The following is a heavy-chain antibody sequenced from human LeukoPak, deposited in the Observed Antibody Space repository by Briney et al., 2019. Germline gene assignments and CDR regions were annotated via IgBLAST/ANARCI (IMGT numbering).Heavy chain of an antibody. CDR3: ARESGTTTGTFDY. CDR1: GFTFSSYA. V-gene: IGHV3-30-3*01. Sequence: GRSLRLSCAASGFTFSSYAMHWVRQAPGKGLEWVAVISYDGSNKYYADSVKGRFTISRDNSKNTLYLQMNSLRAEDTAVYYCARESGTTTGTFDYWGQGTLVTVS. CDR2: ISYDGSNK. J-gene: IGHJ4*02. D-gene: IGHD1-26*01.